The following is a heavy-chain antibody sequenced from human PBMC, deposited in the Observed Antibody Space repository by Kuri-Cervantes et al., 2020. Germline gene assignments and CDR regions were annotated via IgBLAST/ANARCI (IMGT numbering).Heavy chain of an antibody. Sequence: GESLKISCKASGYTFTSYGISWMRQAPGQGLEWMGWISAYNGNTNYAQDVQGRVIMTTDTSTSTVYMELRSLRSDDTAVYFCARDYPGDHDAFDIWGQGTMVTVSS. D-gene: IGHD3-16*01. J-gene: IGHJ3*02. CDR2: ISAYNGNT. CDR3: ARDYPGDHDAFDI. CDR1: GYTFTSYG. V-gene: IGHV1-18*01.